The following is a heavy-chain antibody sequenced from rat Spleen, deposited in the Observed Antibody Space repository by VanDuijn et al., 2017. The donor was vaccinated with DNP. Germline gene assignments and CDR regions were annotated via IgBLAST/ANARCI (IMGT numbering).Heavy chain of an antibody. CDR2: IGTGGTT. V-gene: IGHV2-43*01. CDR1: GFSLTSHH. J-gene: IGHJ2*01. D-gene: IGHD5-1*01. Sequence: QVQLKESGPGLVQPSQTLSLACTVSGFSLTSHHVHWVRQPSGKGLEWMGIIGTGGTTEYNPILKSRLSISRDTSKSQVFLKMNSLQTEDTAMYFCARIGGANWGYYFDYWGQGVMVTVSS. CDR3: ARIGGANWGYYFDY.